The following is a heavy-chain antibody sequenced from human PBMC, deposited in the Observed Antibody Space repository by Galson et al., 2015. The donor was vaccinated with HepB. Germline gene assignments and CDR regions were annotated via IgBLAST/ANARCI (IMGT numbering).Heavy chain of an antibody. CDR3: TRGYYYDSSGYYLGELYCFDY. J-gene: IGHJ4*02. V-gene: IGHV3-49*03. CDR1: GFTFGDYA. D-gene: IGHD3-22*01. Sequence: SLRLSCAASGFTFGDYAMSWFRQAPGKGLEWVGFIRSNAYGGTTEYAASVKGRFTISRDDSKSIAYLQMNSLKTEDTAVYYCTRGYYYDSSGYYLGELYCFDYWGQGPLVTGSS. CDR2: IRSNAYGGTT.